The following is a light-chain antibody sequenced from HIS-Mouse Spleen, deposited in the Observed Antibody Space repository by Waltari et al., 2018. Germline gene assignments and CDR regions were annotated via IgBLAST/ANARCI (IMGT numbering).Light chain of an antibody. CDR3: YSTDSSGNHRV. J-gene: IGLJ2*01. CDR2: EDS. Sequence: SYELTQPPSVSVSQGQTARITCSGDALPTNYAYWYQQKSGQAPVLVIYEDSKRPSGIPERFSGSSSGTMATLTISGAQVEDEADYYCYSTDSSGNHRVFGGGTKLTVL. V-gene: IGLV3-10*01. CDR1: ALPTNY.